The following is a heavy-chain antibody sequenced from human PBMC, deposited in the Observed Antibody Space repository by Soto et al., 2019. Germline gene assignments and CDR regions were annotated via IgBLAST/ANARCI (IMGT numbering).Heavy chain of an antibody. Sequence: EVQLLESGGGLVQPGGSLRLSCAASGFTFSFCAMNWVRQAPGKGLEWVSSTRGSGGDTYYADSVRGRFTISRDNSKNTLYLQMNSLRVEDTAVYYCVKGHSHSYYYFDYWGQGTLGTVSS. J-gene: IGHJ4*02. CDR2: TRGSGGDT. D-gene: IGHD1-26*01. CDR1: GFTFSFCA. V-gene: IGHV3-23*01. CDR3: VKGHSHSYYYFDY.